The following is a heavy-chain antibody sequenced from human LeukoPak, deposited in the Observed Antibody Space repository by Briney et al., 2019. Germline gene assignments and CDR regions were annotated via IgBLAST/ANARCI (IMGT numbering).Heavy chain of an antibody. CDR1: GGSISGYY. V-gene: IGHV4-59*01. Sequence: SETLSLTCTVSGGSISGYYWSWIRQPPGKGLEWIGYIYYSGSTNYNPSLKSRVTISVDTSKSQFSLKLSSVTAADTAVYYCARGGQYYDYVWGSYRHNWFDPWGQGTLVTVSS. J-gene: IGHJ5*02. CDR3: ARGGQYYDYVWGSYRHNWFDP. CDR2: IYYSGST. D-gene: IGHD3-16*02.